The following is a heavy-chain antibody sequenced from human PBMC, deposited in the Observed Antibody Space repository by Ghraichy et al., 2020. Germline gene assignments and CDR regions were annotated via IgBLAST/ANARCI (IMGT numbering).Heavy chain of an antibody. J-gene: IGHJ5*02. CDR2: IYWDDDK. CDR1: GFSLSTSGVG. V-gene: IGHV2-5*02. D-gene: IGHD3-10*01. CDR3: AHRRLTYGSGHNWFDP. Sequence: SGPTLVKPTQTLTLTCTFSGFSLSTSGVGVGWIRQPPGKALEWLALIYWDDDKRYSPSLKSRLTITKDTSKNQVVLTMTNMDPVDTATYYCAHRRLTYGSGHNWFDPWGQGTLVTVSS.